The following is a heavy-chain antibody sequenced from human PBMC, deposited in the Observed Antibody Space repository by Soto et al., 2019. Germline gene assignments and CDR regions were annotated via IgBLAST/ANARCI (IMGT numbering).Heavy chain of an antibody. V-gene: IGHV1-3*01. CDR2: INSGNGDT. Sequence: QVQLVQSGAEVKKPGASVKVSCKASGYTFASHAMHWVRQAPGQRLEWMGWINSGNGDTKYSQKFQGRVTITRDTSASTAYMELGRLRSEDTAVYYCATSHYCSSTTCYLAYWGQGTLVTVSS. J-gene: IGHJ4*02. D-gene: IGHD2-2*01. CDR3: ATSHYCSSTTCYLAY. CDR1: GYTFASHA.